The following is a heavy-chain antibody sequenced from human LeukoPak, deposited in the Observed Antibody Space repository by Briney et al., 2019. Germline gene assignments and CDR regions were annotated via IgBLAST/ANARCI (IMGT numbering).Heavy chain of an antibody. CDR1: GFTFSSHA. CDR3: AKAKWELYYYALDV. D-gene: IGHD1-26*01. V-gene: IGHV3-23*01. CDR2: IRGSGGST. J-gene: IGHJ6*02. Sequence: GSLILSCAASGFTFSSHAMTWVRPAPGKGLEWVSAIRGSGGSTYYADSVKGRFTISRDNSKNTLYLQMNSLRAEDTAVYYCAKAKWELYYYALDVWGQGTTVTVSS.